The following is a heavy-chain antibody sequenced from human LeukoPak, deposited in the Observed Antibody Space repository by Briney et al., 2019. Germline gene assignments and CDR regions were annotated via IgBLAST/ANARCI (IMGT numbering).Heavy chain of an antibody. CDR2: ISYDGGNE. J-gene: IGHJ4*02. CDR3: AKEPTQYGGLYYFDY. CDR1: GFTFITYG. V-gene: IGHV3-30*18. Sequence: GGSLRLSCATSGFTFITYGMHWVRQAPGKGLEWVAVISYDGGNEHYADSVKGRFTISRDNSKNTLYLQMNSLRSEDTAVYYCAKEPTQYGGLYYFDYWGQGSLVTVSS. D-gene: IGHD4-23*01.